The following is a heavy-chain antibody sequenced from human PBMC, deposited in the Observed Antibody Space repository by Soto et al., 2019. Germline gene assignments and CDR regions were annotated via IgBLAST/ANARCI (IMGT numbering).Heavy chain of an antibody. CDR2: IKQDGSDK. Sequence: EVQLVESGGGLVQPGGSLRLSCVASGFTFSSYWMSWVRQAPGKGLEWVANIKQDGSDKYYVDSVKGRFTISRDNAKNSLYLQMNSLRAEDTAVYYCARDYYASGSHDYWGQGTLVTVSS. CDR1: GFTFSSYW. CDR3: ARDYYASGSHDY. J-gene: IGHJ4*02. V-gene: IGHV3-7*01. D-gene: IGHD3-10*01.